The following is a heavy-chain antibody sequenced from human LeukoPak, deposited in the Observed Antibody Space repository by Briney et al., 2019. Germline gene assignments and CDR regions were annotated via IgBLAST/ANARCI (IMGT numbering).Heavy chain of an antibody. CDR3: ARLGERGATTGVLDY. V-gene: IGHV3-23*01. CDR1: GFTFSSYA. Sequence: PGGSLRLSCAASGFTFSSYAMSWVRQAPGKGLEWVSAISGSGGSTYYADSVKGRFTISRDNSKNTLYLQMNSLRAEDTAVYYCARLGERGATTGVLDYWGQGTLVTVSS. CDR2: ISGSGGST. D-gene: IGHD1-26*01. J-gene: IGHJ4*02.